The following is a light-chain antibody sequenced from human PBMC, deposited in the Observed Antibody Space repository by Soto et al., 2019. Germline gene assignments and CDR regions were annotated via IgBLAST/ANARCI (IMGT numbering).Light chain of an antibody. CDR2: DVS. CDR3: QQFNTYPIT. V-gene: IGKV1-13*02. CDR1: QDIRGA. Sequence: AIQLTQSPSSLSASVGDRVTITCRASQDIRGALAGYQQKPGKPPKLLIFDVSSLQSGVPSRFSGSGSGTDFTLTISSLQAEDFATYYCQQFNTYPITFGQGTRLEIK. J-gene: IGKJ5*01.